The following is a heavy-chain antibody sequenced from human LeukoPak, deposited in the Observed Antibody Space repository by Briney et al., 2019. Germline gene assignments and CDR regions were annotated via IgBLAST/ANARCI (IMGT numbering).Heavy chain of an antibody. CDR3: ARGPLSYCGGDCYEPHYYYYYYMDV. J-gene: IGHJ6*03. CDR1: GGTFSSYA. Sequence: GASVKVSCKASGGTFSSYAISWVRQAPGQGLEWMGGIIPIFGTANYAQKFQGRVTITADESTSTAYMELSSLRSEDTAVYYCARGPLSYCGGDCYEPHYYYYYYMDVWGKGTTVTVSS. D-gene: IGHD2-21*01. V-gene: IGHV1-69*13. CDR2: IIPIFGTA.